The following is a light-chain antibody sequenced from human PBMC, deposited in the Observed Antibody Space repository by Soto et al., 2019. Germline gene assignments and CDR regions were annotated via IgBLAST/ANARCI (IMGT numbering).Light chain of an antibody. CDR2: GAS. V-gene: IGKV3-20*01. CDR1: QSVSSSY. Sequence: IGVTRSRATVSLSPGERGTLSCRASQSVSSSYLAWYQQKPGQAPRLLIYGASSRATGIPDRFSGSGSGTDFTLTISRLEPEDFAVYYCQQYGSSFTFGPGTKVDIK. CDR3: QQYGSSFT. J-gene: IGKJ3*01.